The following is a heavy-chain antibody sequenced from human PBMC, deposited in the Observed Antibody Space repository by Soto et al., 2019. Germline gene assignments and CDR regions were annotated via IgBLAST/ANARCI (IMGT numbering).Heavy chain of an antibody. CDR3: ASYLTFGGVIVNPRFDY. CDR2: IIPIFGTA. Sequence: ASVKVSCKASGGTFSSYAISWVRQAPGQGLEWMGGIIPIFGTANYAQKFQGRVTITADESTSTAYMELSSLRSEDTAVYYCASYLTFGGVIVNPRFDYWGQGTLVTVSS. D-gene: IGHD3-16*02. V-gene: IGHV1-69*13. CDR1: GGTFSSYA. J-gene: IGHJ4*02.